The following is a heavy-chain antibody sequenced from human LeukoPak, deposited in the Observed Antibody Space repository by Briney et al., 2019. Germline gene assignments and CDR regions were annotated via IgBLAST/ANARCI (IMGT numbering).Heavy chain of an antibody. CDR1: GGSISSHY. CDR2: IYYSGST. D-gene: IGHD3-9*01. Sequence: SETLSLTCTVSGGSISSHYWSWIRQPPGKGLEWIGYIYYSGSTNYNPSLKSRVTISVDTSKNQFSLKLSSVTAADTAVYYWASDVNILTARYMEVWGKGTTVTVSS. CDR3: ASDVNILTARYMEV. V-gene: IGHV4-59*11. J-gene: IGHJ6*03.